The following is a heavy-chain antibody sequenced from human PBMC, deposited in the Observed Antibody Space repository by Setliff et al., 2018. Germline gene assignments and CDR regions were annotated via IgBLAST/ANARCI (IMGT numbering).Heavy chain of an antibody. CDR1: GYSFTSND. J-gene: IGHJ2*01. CDR2: LNPSSGNT. CDR3: ARETYDILTGYTYWYFDL. Sequence: ASVKVSCKASGYSFTSNDINWVRQATGQGPEWMGWLNPSSGNTGYAPKFQGRVAITRSTSLSTAYMELSSLRSEDTAVYYCARETYDILTGYTYWYFDLWGRGTLVTVSS. V-gene: IGHV1-8*03. D-gene: IGHD3-9*01.